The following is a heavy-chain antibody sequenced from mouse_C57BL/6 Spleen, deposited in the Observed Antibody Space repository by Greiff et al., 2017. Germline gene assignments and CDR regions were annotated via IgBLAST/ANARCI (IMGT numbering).Heavy chain of an antibody. CDR1: GYTFTSYW. D-gene: IGHD2-4*01. J-gene: IGHJ2*01. CDR2: IHPNSGST. Sequence: VQLQQPGAELVKPGASVKLSCKASGYTFTSYWMHWVKQRPGQGLEWIGMIHPNSGSTNYNEKFKSKATLTVDKSSSTAYMQLRSLTSEDSAVYYCARSYYDYDNYFDYWGQGTTLTVSS. V-gene: IGHV1-64*01. CDR3: ARSYYDYDNYFDY.